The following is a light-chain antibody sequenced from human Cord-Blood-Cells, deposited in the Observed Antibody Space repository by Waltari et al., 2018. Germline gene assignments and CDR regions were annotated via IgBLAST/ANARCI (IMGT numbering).Light chain of an antibody. J-gene: IGLJ3*02. CDR2: EGS. Sequence: QSALTQPASVSGSPGQSITISCTGTSSDVGRYNLFSWYQQPPGKAPKLMIYEGSERPSGVSNRFSGSKSGNAASLTISGLQAEDEADYYCCSYAGSSTWVFGGGTKLTVL. V-gene: IGLV2-23*01. CDR3: CSYAGSSTWV. CDR1: SSDVGRYNL.